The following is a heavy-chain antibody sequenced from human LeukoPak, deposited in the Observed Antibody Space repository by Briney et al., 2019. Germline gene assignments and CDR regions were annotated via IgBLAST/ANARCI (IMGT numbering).Heavy chain of an antibody. Sequence: ASVKVSCKASGYTLTSYGISWVRQAPGQGLEWMGWISAYNGNTNYAQKLQGRVTMTTDTSTSTAYMELRSLRSDDTAVYYCARLQVVPAAISPDYWGQGTLVTVSS. CDR3: ARLQVVPAAISPDY. D-gene: IGHD2-2*01. J-gene: IGHJ4*02. CDR2: ISAYNGNT. V-gene: IGHV1-18*01. CDR1: GYTLTSYG.